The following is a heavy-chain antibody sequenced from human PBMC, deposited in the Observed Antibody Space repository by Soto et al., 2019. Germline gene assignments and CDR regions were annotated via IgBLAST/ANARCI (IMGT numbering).Heavy chain of an antibody. CDR1: GYSLSSNTFY. J-gene: IGHJ5*01. D-gene: IGHD3-16*01. CDR3: ARHGGYCFVTTLGEVIPRMALDS. V-gene: IGHV4-39*01. Sequence: SETQSLTYTVSGYSLSSNTFYWGWIRQPPGKGLEWIGNIDFSGRTSYNPSLRSRVTISADASKKQFSLKLTSVTAADTAIYYCARHGGYCFVTTLGEVIPRMALDSWRQGTVVPGSS. CDR2: IDFSGRT.